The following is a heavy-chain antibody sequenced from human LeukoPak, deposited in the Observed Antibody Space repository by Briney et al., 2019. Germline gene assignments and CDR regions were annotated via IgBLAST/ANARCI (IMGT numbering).Heavy chain of an antibody. CDR1: GFTFSDYT. Sequence: GGSLRLSCAASGFTFSDYTIHWVRQAPGKGLEWVAVISYHGTGQYYADSVKGRFSISRDNSKNTLYLQMNSLRAEDTAVYYCAKVGRYSSSWYGRSDTLCSDYWGQGTLVTVSS. V-gene: IGHV3-30*04. CDR3: AKVGRYSSSWYGRSDTLCSDY. J-gene: IGHJ4*02. CDR2: ISYHGTGQ. D-gene: IGHD6-13*01.